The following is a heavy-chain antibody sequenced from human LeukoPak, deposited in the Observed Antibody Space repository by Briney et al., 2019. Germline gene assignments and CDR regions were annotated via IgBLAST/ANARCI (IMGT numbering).Heavy chain of an antibody. J-gene: IGHJ4*02. CDR3: ARVMVRGVVGVDH. Sequence: GGSLRLSCAASGFTFSSYAMHWVRQAPGKGLEYVSAISSNGGSTYYANSVKGRFTISRDNSKNTLYLQMGSLRAEDMAVYYCARVMVRGVVGVDHWGQGTLVTVSS. CDR2: ISSNGGST. D-gene: IGHD3-10*01. V-gene: IGHV3-64*01. CDR1: GFTFSSYA.